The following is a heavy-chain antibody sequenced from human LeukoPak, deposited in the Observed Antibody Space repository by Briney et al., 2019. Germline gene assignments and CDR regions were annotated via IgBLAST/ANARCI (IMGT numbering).Heavy chain of an antibody. D-gene: IGHD3-22*01. CDR3: ARSIASYYYDSSGYYPKNYYYGMDV. CDR2: IYTSGST. CDR1: GGSISSGSYY. Sequence: SQTLSLTCTVSGGSISSGSYYWSWIRQPAGKGLEWIGRIYTSGSTNYNPSLKSRVTISVDTSKDQFSLKLSSVTAADTAVYYCARSIASYYYDSSGYYPKNYYYGMDVWGRGTTVTVSS. V-gene: IGHV4-61*02. J-gene: IGHJ6*02.